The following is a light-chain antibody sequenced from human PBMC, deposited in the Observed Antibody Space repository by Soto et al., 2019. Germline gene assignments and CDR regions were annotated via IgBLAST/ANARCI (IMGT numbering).Light chain of an antibody. V-gene: IGKV1-39*01. J-gene: IGKJ1*01. CDR2: AAS. CDR1: QGISSY. Sequence: DIQLTQSPSFLSASVGDRVTITCRASQGISSYLAWYQQKPGKAPKLQIYAASNLQSGVPSRFSGSGSGTDFTLTIRSLQPEDFATYFCQQSYSSPWTFGQGTKVDI. CDR3: QQSYSSPWT.